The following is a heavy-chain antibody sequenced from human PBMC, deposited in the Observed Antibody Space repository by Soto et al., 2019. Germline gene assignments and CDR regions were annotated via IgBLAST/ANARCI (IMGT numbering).Heavy chain of an antibody. Sequence: PSETLSLTCAVSAYSISSSNWWGWIRQPPGKGLEWIGYIYYSGTTYYNPSLKSRVTMSEDTSNNQFSLKLTSVTAVDTAVYYCARREIQGPIDYWGQGTLVTVSS. J-gene: IGHJ4*02. CDR3: ARREIQGPIDY. CDR2: IYYSGTT. V-gene: IGHV4-28*01. D-gene: IGHD1-26*01. CDR1: AYSISSSNW.